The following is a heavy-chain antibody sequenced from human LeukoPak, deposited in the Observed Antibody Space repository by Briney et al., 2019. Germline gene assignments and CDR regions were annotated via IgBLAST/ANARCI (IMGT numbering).Heavy chain of an antibody. D-gene: IGHD1-26*01. V-gene: IGHV4-38-2*01. CDR2: IYHSGST. Sequence: SETLSLTCAVSGYSISSGYYWGWIRQPPGKGLEWIGSIYHSGSTYYNPSLKSRVTISVDTSKNQFSLKLSSVTAADTAVYYCARRRGSHSIDYWGQGTLVTVSS. CDR3: ARRRGSHSIDY. CDR1: GYSISSGYY. J-gene: IGHJ4*02.